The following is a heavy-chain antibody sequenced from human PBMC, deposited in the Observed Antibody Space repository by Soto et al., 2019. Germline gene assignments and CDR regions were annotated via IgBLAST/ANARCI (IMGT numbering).Heavy chain of an antibody. Sequence: EASVKVSCKASGFTFGNSAVQWVRQARGQRLEWIGWIVVGSGNTNYAQKLQERVIISKDTSTTTAYMELSSLRSEDTAVYYCATDKGDSYGYGNYWGQGTLVTVSS. D-gene: IGHD5-18*01. CDR3: ATDKGDSYGYGNY. CDR2: IVVGSGNT. V-gene: IGHV1-58*01. J-gene: IGHJ4*02. CDR1: GFTFGNSA.